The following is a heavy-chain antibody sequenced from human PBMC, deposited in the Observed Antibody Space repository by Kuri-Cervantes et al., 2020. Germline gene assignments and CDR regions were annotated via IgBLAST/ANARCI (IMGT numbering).Heavy chain of an antibody. V-gene: IGHV3-9*01. CDR2: ISWNSGSI. J-gene: IGHJ4*02. Sequence: GESLKISCAASGFTFDDYAMHWVRQAPGKGLEWVSGISWNSGSIGYADSVKGRFTISRDNAKNSLYLQMNSLRAEDTALYYCAKDMTHRGGYDFDYWGQENLVTVSS. CDR1: GFTFDDYA. CDR3: AKDMTHRGGYDFDY. D-gene: IGHD5-12*01.